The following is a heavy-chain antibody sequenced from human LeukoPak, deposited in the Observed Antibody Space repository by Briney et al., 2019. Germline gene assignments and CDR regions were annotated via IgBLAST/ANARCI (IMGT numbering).Heavy chain of an antibody. CDR2: ISYEGRNK. CDR3: ERRKHPGLSGNRKSGFDY. V-gene: IGHV3-30*04. CDR1: AFTGCSYA. J-gene: IGHJ4*02. Sequence: PGGSLRRSSAASAFTGCSYAREWVRQAPGNGREGGAVISYEGRNKFYADSVKGRVTRATDNSTTKMYLQMHSLGAAATAVYSCERRKHPGLSGNRKSGFDYWGQGTLVTVSS. D-gene: IGHD1-26*01.